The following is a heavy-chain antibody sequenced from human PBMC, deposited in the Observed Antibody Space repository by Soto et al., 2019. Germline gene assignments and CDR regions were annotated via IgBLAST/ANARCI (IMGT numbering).Heavy chain of an antibody. D-gene: IGHD4-17*01. CDR2: IYNDGST. J-gene: IGHJ4*02. V-gene: IGHV3-53*04. CDR1: GFTVISNY. Sequence: GGSLRLSCAASGFTVISNYMTWVRQAPGKGLEWVSVIYNDGSTYYADSVKGRFTISRHNSKNTLYLQLNSLRAEDTAVYYCARGIYGDYDYWGQGT. CDR3: ARGIYGDYDY.